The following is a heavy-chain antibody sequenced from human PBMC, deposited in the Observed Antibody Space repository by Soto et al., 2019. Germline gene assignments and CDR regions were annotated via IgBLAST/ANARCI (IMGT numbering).Heavy chain of an antibody. D-gene: IGHD2-15*01. CDR3: AKDVSSGGTIGVFTP. CDR2: ISGSGGST. CDR1: GFTFSSYA. J-gene: IGHJ5*02. Sequence: LGGSLRLSCAASGFTFSSYAMSWVRQAPGKGLEWVSAISGSGGSTYYADSVKGRFTISRDNSKNTLYLQMNSLRAEDTAVYYCAKDVSSGGTIGVFTPCGQGTLVTVSS. V-gene: IGHV3-23*01.